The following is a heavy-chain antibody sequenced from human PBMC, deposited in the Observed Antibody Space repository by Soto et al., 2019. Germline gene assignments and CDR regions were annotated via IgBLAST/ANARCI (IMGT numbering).Heavy chain of an antibody. V-gene: IGHV4-31*03. J-gene: IGHJ4*02. CDR2: IYYSGST. D-gene: IGHD2-15*01. CDR1: GGSISSGGYY. Sequence: QVQLQESGPGLVKPSQTLSLTCTVSGGSISSGGYYWSWIRQHPGKGLEWIGYIYYSGSTYYNPSLKSRVTISVDTSKNQFSLKLSSVTAADTAVYYCARGGCSGGSCLIDYWGQGTLVTVSS. CDR3: ARGGCSGGSCLIDY.